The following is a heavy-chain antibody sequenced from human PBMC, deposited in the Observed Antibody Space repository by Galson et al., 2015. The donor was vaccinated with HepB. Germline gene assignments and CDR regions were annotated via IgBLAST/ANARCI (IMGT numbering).Heavy chain of an antibody. D-gene: IGHD5-18*01. J-gene: IGHJ4*02. CDR2: MNPNSGNT. V-gene: IGHV1-8*01. Sequence: SVKVSCKASGYIFTSYDINWVRQATGQGLEWMGWMNPNSGNTGYAQKFQGRVTMTRNTSTSTAYMELNSLRSEDTAVYYCARVRSDTAIDYWGQGTLVTVSS. CDR3: ARVRSDTAIDY. CDR1: GYIFTSYD.